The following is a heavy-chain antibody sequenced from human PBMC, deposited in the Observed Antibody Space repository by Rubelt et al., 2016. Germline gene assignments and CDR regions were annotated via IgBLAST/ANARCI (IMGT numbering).Heavy chain of an antibody. Sequence: VRQVPGKGLEWISYISGGMETIYYADSVRGRFTISRDNAKNSLYLQMDSLRAEDTAVYYCATRRSDYYDSSALDYWGQGTLVTVSS. CDR2: ISGGMETI. CDR3: ATRRSDYYDSSALDY. V-gene: IGHV3-48*04. D-gene: IGHD3-22*01. J-gene: IGHJ4*02.